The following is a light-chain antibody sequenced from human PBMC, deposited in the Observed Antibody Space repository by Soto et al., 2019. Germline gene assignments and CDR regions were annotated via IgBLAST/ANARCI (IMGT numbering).Light chain of an antibody. CDR1: QSIDTW. J-gene: IGKJ1*01. CDR3: QQYNSYRA. Sequence: DIQMTQSPSTLSASVGDRVTITCRASQSIDTWLAWHQQKPGQVPKLLISKASSLESGVPSRFSGSGSGTEFTLTISSLQPDDSANYYCQQYNSYRAFGQGTKVAI. V-gene: IGKV1-5*03. CDR2: KAS.